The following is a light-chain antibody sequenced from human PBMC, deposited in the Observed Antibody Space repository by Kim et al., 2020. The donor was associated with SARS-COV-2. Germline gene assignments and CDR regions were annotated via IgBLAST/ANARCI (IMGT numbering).Light chain of an antibody. J-gene: IGLJ7*01. CDR2: DNR. Sequence: VISACSGGSSDTGAGYDVNWFQRLPGTAPNLLIYDNRNRPSGVSDRFSGSRSGTSASRAIAGLQAEDEATYYCQTYDNSLSGFAVFGGGTQLTVL. CDR3: QTYDNSLSGFAV. V-gene: IGLV1-40*01. CDR1: SSDTGAGYD.